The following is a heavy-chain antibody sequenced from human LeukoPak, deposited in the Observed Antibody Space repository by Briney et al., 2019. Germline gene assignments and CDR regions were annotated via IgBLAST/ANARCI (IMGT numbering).Heavy chain of an antibody. CDR3: ARDRFPQGVQLWFDY. D-gene: IGHD5-18*01. CDR2: INPNSGGT. CDR1: GYTFTGYY. Sequence: GASVKVSCKASGYTFTGYYMHWVRQAPGQGLEWMGWINPNSGGTNYAQKFQGRVTMTRDTSISAAYMELSRLRSDDTAVYYCARDRFPQGVQLWFDYWGQGTLVTVSS. J-gene: IGHJ4*02. V-gene: IGHV1-2*02.